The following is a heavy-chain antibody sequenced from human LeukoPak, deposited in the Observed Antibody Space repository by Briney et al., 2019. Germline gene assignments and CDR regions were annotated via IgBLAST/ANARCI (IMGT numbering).Heavy chain of an antibody. CDR2: INTNTGNP. CDR3: ARDVLVEGIYYDFWSGPNPIDY. D-gene: IGHD3-3*01. CDR1: GYTFTSYA. Sequence: ASVKVSCKASGYTFTSYAMNWVRQAPGQGLEWMGRINTNTGNPTYAQGFTGRFVFSLDTSVSTAYLQISSLKAEDTAVYYCARDVLVEGIYYDFWSGPNPIDYWGQGTLVTVSS. J-gene: IGHJ4*02. V-gene: IGHV7-4-1*02.